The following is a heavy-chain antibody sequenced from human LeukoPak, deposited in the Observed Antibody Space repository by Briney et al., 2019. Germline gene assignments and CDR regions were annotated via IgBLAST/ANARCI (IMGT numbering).Heavy chain of an antibody. D-gene: IGHD3-10*01. Sequence: GGSLRLSCAASGFTFSSYAMSWVRQAPGKGLEWVSAISGSGGSTYYADSVKGRFTISRDNSKNTLNLQMNSLRAEDTAVYYCAKDPPFISMIRGVIYFDYWGQGTLVTVSS. J-gene: IGHJ4*02. CDR1: GFTFSSYA. CDR2: ISGSGGST. CDR3: AKDPPFISMIRGVIYFDY. V-gene: IGHV3-23*01.